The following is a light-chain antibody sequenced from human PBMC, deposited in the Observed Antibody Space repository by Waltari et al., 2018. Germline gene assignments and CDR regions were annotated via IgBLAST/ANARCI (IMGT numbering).Light chain of an antibody. CDR3: SSHAGTYTGV. V-gene: IGLV2-11*01. CDR1: SSDVGGYNY. Sequence: QSALTQPRSVSESPGQSVTISCTGTSSDVGGYNYISWYQHHPGKAPKLIIYDVTKRPSGVPDRFSASKSGNTASLTISGLRAEDEADYYCSSHAGTYTGVFGGGTKLTVL. CDR2: DVT. J-gene: IGLJ3*02.